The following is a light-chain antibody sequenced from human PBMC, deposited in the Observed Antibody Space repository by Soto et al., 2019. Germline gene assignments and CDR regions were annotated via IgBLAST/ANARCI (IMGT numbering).Light chain of an antibody. CDR1: QSVGSSY. Sequence: EIVLTQSPGTLSLSPGERATLSCRASQSVGSSYLAWYQQKPGQAPRLLMFGTSNRATGIPDRFSGSGSGTDFTLTINSLEPEDFAVYYCQQYGSSPRTFGQETKVDIK. CDR3: QQYGSSPRT. J-gene: IGKJ1*01. V-gene: IGKV3-20*01. CDR2: GTS.